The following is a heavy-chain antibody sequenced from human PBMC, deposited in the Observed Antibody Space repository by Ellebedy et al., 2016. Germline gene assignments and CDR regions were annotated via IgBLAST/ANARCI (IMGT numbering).Heavy chain of an antibody. CDR2: IYYSGST. CDR1: GGSISSSSYY. V-gene: IGHV4-39*01. J-gene: IGHJ4*02. Sequence: SETLSLXCTVSGGSISSSSYYWGWIRQPPGKGLEWIGSIYYSGSTYYNPSLKSRVTISVDTSKNQFSLKLSSVTAADTAVYYCARQRVGSFDYWGQGTLVTVSS. CDR3: ARQRVGSFDY. D-gene: IGHD1-26*01.